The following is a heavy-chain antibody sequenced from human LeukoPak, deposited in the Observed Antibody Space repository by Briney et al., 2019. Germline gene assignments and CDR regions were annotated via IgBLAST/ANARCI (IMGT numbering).Heavy chain of an antibody. V-gene: IGHV4-34*01. Sequence: SETLSLTCAVYGGSFSGYYWSWIRQPPGKGLEWIGEINHSGSTNYNPSLKSRVTISVDTSKNQFSLKLSSVTAADTAVYYCARAAARRYYDSKDYFDYWGQGTLVTVSS. CDR2: INHSGST. J-gene: IGHJ4*02. CDR3: ARAAARRYYDSKDYFDY. CDR1: GGSFSGYY. D-gene: IGHD3-22*01.